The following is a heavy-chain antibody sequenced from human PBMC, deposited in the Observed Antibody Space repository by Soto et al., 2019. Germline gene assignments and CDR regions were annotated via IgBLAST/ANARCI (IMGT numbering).Heavy chain of an antibody. D-gene: IGHD2-21*02. Sequence: LSLTCTVSGGSINSDYYHWTWIRQSPGKGLEWIGYIHHSGAILYNPSFKSRLAISVDTSKNQFSLHLSSVTDTDTAVYFCAREDDGGDSLDVWGQGTTVTVSS. CDR1: GGSINSDYYH. J-gene: IGHJ6*02. CDR3: AREDDGGDSLDV. CDR2: IHHSGAI. V-gene: IGHV4-30-4*08.